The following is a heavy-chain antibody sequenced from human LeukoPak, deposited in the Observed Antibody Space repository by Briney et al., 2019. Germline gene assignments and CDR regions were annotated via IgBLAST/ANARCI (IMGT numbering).Heavy chain of an antibody. CDR2: INHSGST. J-gene: IGHJ2*01. Sequence: RTSETLSLTCAVYGGSFSGYYWSWIRQPPGKGLEWIGEINHSGSTNYNPSLKSRVTISVDTSKNQFSLKLSSVTAADTAVYYCARDRSMDYFDLWGRGTLVTVSS. V-gene: IGHV4-34*01. CDR1: GGSFSGYY. D-gene: IGHD2/OR15-2a*01. CDR3: ARDRSMDYFDL.